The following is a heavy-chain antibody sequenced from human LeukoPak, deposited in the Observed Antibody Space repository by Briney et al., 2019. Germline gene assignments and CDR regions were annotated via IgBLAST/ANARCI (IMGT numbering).Heavy chain of an antibody. CDR2: FDPEDGET. D-gene: IGHD4-17*01. J-gene: IGHJ4*02. Sequence: ASVKVSCKVSGYTLTELSMHWVRQAPGKGLEWMGGFDPEDGETIYAQKFQGRVTMTEDTSTDTAYMELSSLRPEDTAVYYCATVVVTTGGFDYWGQGTLVTVSS. CDR3: ATVVVTTGGFDY. V-gene: IGHV1-24*01. CDR1: GYTLTELS.